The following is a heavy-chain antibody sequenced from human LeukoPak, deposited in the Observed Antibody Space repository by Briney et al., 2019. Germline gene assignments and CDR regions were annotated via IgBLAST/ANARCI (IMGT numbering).Heavy chain of an antibody. J-gene: IGHJ4*02. Sequence: PGGSLRLSCAASGFSFSNYAMTWVRQAPGKGLEWVSAISVSGDSTSYADSVKGRFSISRDKSNNTLCLQMTSLRAEDTALYYCARKNSGGWTFDYWGQGTLVTVSS. V-gene: IGHV3-23*01. CDR1: GFSFSNYA. D-gene: IGHD6-19*01. CDR3: ARKNSGGWTFDY. CDR2: ISVSGDST.